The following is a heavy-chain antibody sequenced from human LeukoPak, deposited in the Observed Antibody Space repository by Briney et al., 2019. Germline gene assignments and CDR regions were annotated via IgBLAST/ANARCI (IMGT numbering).Heavy chain of an antibody. J-gene: IGHJ4*02. CDR2: IKSKTDGGSR. Sequence: GGSIRLASAASGFTFSNAWMSWVRQAPGKGLEWVGRIKSKTDGGSRDYAAPVKGRFIISRDDSKNTLFLEMNSLKTEDTAVYYCTLVGCSGGSCFSGHYWGQGTLVTVSS. CDR1: GFTFSNAW. D-gene: IGHD2-15*01. V-gene: IGHV3-15*01. CDR3: TLVGCSGGSCFSGHY.